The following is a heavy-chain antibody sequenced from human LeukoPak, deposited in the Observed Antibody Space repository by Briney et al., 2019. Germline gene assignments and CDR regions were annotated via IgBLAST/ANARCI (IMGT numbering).Heavy chain of an antibody. CDR1: GGSISGYY. CDR2: IYSTGTN. D-gene: IGHD4-23*01. Sequence: SETLSLTCTVSGGSISGYYWSWIRQSAGKGLEWIGHIYSTGTNNYSPSLRSRVTLSVDTSKNQFSLKLRSVTAADTAVYYCARVGGNSESYGWFGPWGQGSLVTVSS. J-gene: IGHJ5*02. V-gene: IGHV4-4*07. CDR3: ARVGGNSESYGWFGP.